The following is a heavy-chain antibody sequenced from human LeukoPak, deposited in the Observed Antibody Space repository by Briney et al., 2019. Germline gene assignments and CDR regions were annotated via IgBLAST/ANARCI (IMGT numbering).Heavy chain of an antibody. J-gene: IGHJ4*02. D-gene: IGHD2-15*01. V-gene: IGHV4-4*07. Sequence: SETLSLTCTVSGGSITTYSWSWIRQPAGKGLELIGRIYDSGSTTYNPSLKSRVTMSVDTSKNQFSVRLTSVAAADTAVYYCARAAYCSGASCYFDYWGQGTLVTVSS. CDR1: GGSITTYS. CDR2: IYDSGST. CDR3: ARAAYCSGASCYFDY.